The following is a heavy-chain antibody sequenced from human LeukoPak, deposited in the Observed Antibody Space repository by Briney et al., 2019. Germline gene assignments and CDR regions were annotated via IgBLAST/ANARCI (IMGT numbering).Heavy chain of an antibody. D-gene: IGHD3-22*01. CDR2: ISSSGSTI. Sequence: QTGGSLRLSCAASGFTVSSNYMNWVRQAPGKGLEWVSYISSSGSTIYYADSVKGRFTISRDNAKNSLYLQMNSLRAEDTAVYYCARDPPLGARDSSGYYYWGQGTLVTVSS. CDR1: GFTVSSNY. CDR3: ARDPPLGARDSSGYYY. J-gene: IGHJ4*02. V-gene: IGHV3-48*03.